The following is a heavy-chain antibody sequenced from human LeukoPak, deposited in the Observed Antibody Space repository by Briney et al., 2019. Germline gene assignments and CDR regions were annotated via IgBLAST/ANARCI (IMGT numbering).Heavy chain of an antibody. D-gene: IGHD3-22*01. CDR3: ARVGDTSGYYYYLDY. Sequence: PSETLSLTCTVSGGSINSYYWSWIRQPPGKGLEWIGYIYYSGSTNYNPSLKSRITRSVDTSKNQFSLKLYSVTAADTAVYYCARVGDTSGYYYYLDYWGQGTLVTVSS. CDR1: GGSINSYY. CDR2: IYYSGST. J-gene: IGHJ4*02. V-gene: IGHV4-59*01.